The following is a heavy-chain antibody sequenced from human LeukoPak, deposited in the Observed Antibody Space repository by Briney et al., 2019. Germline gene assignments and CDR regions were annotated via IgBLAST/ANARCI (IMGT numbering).Heavy chain of an antibody. CDR1: GGSFSGYY. CDR3: ARGQLYYYGSGRNWFDP. Sequence: SETLSLTCAVYGGSFSGYYWSWIRQPPGKGLEWIGEINHSGSTNYNPSLKSRVTISVDTSKNQFSLKLSPVTAADTAVYYCARGQLYYYGSGRNWFDPWGQGTLVTVSS. V-gene: IGHV4-34*01. J-gene: IGHJ5*02. D-gene: IGHD3-10*01. CDR2: INHSGST.